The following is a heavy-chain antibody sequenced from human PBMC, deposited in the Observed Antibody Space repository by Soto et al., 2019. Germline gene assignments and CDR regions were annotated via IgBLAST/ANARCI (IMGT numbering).Heavy chain of an antibody. Sequence: PGGSLRLSCAASGFTFSDYYMSWIRQAPGKGLEWVSYISSSGSTIYYADSVKGRFTISRDNAKNSLYLQMNSLRAEDTAVYYCARVVMVQGVDWFDPWGQGTLVTVSS. V-gene: IGHV3-11*01. J-gene: IGHJ5*02. CDR2: ISSSGSTI. CDR1: GFTFSDYY. CDR3: ARVVMVQGVDWFDP. D-gene: IGHD3-10*01.